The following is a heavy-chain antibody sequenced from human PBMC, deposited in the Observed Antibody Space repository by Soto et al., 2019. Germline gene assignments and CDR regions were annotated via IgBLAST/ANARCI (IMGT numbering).Heavy chain of an antibody. Sequence: SETLSLTCTFSGGSVSSGSYYWSWIRQPPGKGLEWIGYIYYSGSTNYNPSLKSRVTISVDTSKNQFSLKLSSVTAADTAVYYCARGSSGYDGEYYYYYYGMDVWGQGTTVTVSS. V-gene: IGHV4-61*01. CDR3: ARGSSGYDGEYYYYYYGMDV. D-gene: IGHD3-22*01. CDR2: IYYSGST. CDR1: GGSVSSGSYY. J-gene: IGHJ6*02.